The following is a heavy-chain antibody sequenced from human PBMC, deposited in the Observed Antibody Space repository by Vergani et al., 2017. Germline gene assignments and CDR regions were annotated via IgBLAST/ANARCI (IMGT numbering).Heavy chain of an antibody. CDR1: GFTFTAHG. CDR3: AKVGRAEVAGTFGAFDI. CDR2: ISGQNFRT. Sequence: EVQLLESGGGSAQPGESLRLSCVASGFTFTAHGLNWVRQAPGKGLEWVSGISGQNFRTHYADSVKGRFTISRDDSKNTVYLQINSLRAEDTAVYYCAKVGRAEVAGTFGAFDIWGQGTRVTVSS. V-gene: IGHV3-23*01. D-gene: IGHD6-19*01. J-gene: IGHJ3*02.